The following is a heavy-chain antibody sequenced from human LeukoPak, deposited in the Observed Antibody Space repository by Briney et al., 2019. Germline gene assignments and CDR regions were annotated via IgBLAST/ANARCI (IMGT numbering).Heavy chain of an antibody. CDR3: ARLPGGDSSSVVAFDI. CDR2: IYTSGST. Sequence: SETLSLTCTVSGGSISSCYWNWTRQPAGKGLEWIGRIYTSGSTNYNPSLKSRVTMSLDTSKNQFSLKLSSVTAADTAVYYCARLPGGDSSSVVAFDIWGQGTMVTVSS. D-gene: IGHD2-21*02. J-gene: IGHJ3*02. V-gene: IGHV4-4*07. CDR1: GGSISSCY.